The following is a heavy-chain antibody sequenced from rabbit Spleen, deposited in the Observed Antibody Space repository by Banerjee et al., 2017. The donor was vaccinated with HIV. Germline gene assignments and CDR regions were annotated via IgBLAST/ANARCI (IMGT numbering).Heavy chain of an antibody. CDR3: TRNFYL. V-gene: IGHV1S40*01. J-gene: IGHJ4*01. Sequence: QSLEESGGDLVKPGASLTLTCTASGFSFSSTHWIYWVRQAPGKGLEWIGTIYTGSTGTIDYASWVNGRFTISKTSSTTVTLQMTSLTAADTATYFCTRNFYLWGQGTLVTVS. CDR2: IYTGSTGTI. CDR1: GFSFSSTHW.